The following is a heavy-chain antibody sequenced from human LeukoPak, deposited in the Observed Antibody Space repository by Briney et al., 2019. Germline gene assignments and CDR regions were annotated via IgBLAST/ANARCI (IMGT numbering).Heavy chain of an antibody. CDR3: ARDPYYYDSSGYYYKDY. D-gene: IGHD3-22*01. Sequence: ASVKVSCKASGNTFTAYHLHWVRQAPGQGLEWMGWINPKSGATEYAQIFQGRVTMTRDTSIGIAYMELSRLKSDDSAVYFCARDPYYYDSSGYYYKDYWGQGTLVTVSS. CDR1: GNTFTAYH. V-gene: IGHV1-2*02. CDR2: INPKSGAT. J-gene: IGHJ4*02.